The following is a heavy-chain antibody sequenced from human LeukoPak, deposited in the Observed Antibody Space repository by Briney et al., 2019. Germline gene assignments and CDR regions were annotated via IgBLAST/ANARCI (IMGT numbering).Heavy chain of an antibody. J-gene: IGHJ4*02. CDR3: AYQGIAVAGSGY. CDR1: GFTFSSYA. CDR2: ISGSGGST. V-gene: IGHV3-23*01. Sequence: GGPLRLSCAPSGFTFSSYAMHWVRQAPGKGLEWVEAISGSGGSTYYADSVKGRFTISRDNSKNTLYLQMNSLRAEDTAVYYCAYQGIAVAGSGYWGQGTLVTVSS. D-gene: IGHD6-19*01.